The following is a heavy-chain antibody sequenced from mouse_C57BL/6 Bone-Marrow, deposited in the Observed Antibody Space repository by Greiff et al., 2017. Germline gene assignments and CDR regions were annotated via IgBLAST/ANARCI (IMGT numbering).Heavy chain of an antibody. Sequence: QVQLQQSGAELVRPGTSVKVSCKASGYAFTNYLIEWVKQRPGQGLEWIGVINPGSGGTNYNEKFKGKATLTADKSSSTAYMQLSGLTSEDSAVYFCARGGGITTVVAPFAYWGQGTLVTVSA. CDR1: GYAFTNYL. J-gene: IGHJ3*01. D-gene: IGHD1-1*01. CDR3: ARGGGITTVVAPFAY. V-gene: IGHV1-54*01. CDR2: INPGSGGT.